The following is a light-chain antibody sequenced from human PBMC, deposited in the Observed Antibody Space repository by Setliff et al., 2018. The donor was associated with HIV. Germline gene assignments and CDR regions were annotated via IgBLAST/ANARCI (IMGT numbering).Light chain of an antibody. Sequence: QSALAQPASVSGSPGQSITISCIGTSSDVGGYDFVSWYQQRPDKAPKLIIFDVSERPSGVSHRFSGSKSGNTASLTISGLQAEDEADYYCSSYTSTSAYVFGTGTKVTVL. V-gene: IGLV2-14*03. CDR2: DVS. CDR1: SSDVGGYDF. CDR3: SSYTSTSAYV. J-gene: IGLJ1*01.